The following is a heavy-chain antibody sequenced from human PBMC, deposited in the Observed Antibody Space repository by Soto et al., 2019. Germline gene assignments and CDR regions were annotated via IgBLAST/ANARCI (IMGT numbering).Heavy chain of an antibody. CDR1: GYTFTSHG. J-gene: IGHJ6*03. CDR3: ARMVRGSNIDYYHYIDV. CDR2: ISAYNGDT. V-gene: IGHV1-18*01. Sequence: QVRLVQSGAEVKKPGASVKVSCKASGYTFTSHGISWVRQAPGQGLEWMGWISAYNGDTNYAQKLQGRVTVTTDTSTSTAYMELRSLGSEDTAVYYCARMVRGSNIDYYHYIDVRGKGTTVTVSS. D-gene: IGHD3-10*01.